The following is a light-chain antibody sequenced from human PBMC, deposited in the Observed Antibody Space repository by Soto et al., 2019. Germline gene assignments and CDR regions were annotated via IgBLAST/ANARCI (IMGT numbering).Light chain of an antibody. J-gene: IGKJ5*01. V-gene: IGKV3-15*01. CDR3: QQYNSWPPT. Sequence: EIVMTHSPATLSVSLWEIATLSCRASQSVRSNLAWYQQKPGQAPRLLIYDASTRAPGIPARFSGSGSGTELTLTISSLQSDDFAVYHCQQYNSWPPTFGHGTRLEIK. CDR1: QSVRSN. CDR2: DAS.